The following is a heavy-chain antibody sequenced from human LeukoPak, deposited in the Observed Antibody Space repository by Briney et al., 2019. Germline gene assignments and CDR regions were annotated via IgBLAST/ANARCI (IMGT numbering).Heavy chain of an antibody. J-gene: IGHJ6*03. D-gene: IGHD1-26*01. V-gene: IGHV4-4*02. CDR1: GGSISSSNW. Sequence: SETLSLTCAVSGGSISSSNWWSWVRQPPGKGLEWIGEIYHSGSTNFNPSLKSRVTISVDKSKNQFSLKLSSVTAADTAVYYCARVGKTTFSGVYDYYYMDVWGKGTTVTVSS. CDR2: IYHSGST. CDR3: ARVGKTTFSGVYDYYYMDV.